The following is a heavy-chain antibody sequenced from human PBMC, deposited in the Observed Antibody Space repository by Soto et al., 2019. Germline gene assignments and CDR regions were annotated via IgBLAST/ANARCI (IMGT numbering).Heavy chain of an antibody. CDR2: ISSSGFSI. CDR1: GFTFSDYY. CDR3: ASARSDFWSGYDPY. Sequence: QVQLVESGGGLVKPGGSLRLSCTASGFTFSDYYMNWFRQAPGKGLEWVSYISSSGFSIYYADSVKGRFTISRDNAKNSLYLQMNSLRAEDTAVYYCASARSDFWSGYDPYWGQGTLVTVSS. J-gene: IGHJ4*02. D-gene: IGHD3-3*01. V-gene: IGHV3-11*01.